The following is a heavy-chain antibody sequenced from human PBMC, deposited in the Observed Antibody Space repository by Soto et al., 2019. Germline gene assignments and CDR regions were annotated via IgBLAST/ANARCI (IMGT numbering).Heavy chain of an antibody. J-gene: IGHJ5*02. V-gene: IGHV4-59*08. CDR2: IFYDGTT. D-gene: IGHD6-13*01. CDR1: AGSISGYY. CDR3: ARQSVKAGTHWFDP. Sequence: QVQLQESGPGLVKPSETLSLTCTVSAGSISGYYWSWIRLPPGKGLEWIGYIFYDGTTHYNVYLQSRVTISVDRSKSELSLKLTAVTAADTAVYYCARQSVKAGTHWFDPWCQGTLVTVSS.